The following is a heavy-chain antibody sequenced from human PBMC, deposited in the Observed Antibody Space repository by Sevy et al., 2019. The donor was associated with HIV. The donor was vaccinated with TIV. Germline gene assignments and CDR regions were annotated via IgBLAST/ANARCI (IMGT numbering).Heavy chain of an antibody. Sequence: GGSLRLSCVASGFTFGSYGMLWVRQAPGKGLEWVADIWFDGSNIHYADSVRSRFTISRDNSKNTLSLQMSSLRAEATAVYYCARERTYIFDYCGQGTLVTVSS. CDR1: GFTFGSYG. V-gene: IGHV3-33*01. J-gene: IGHJ4*02. CDR3: ARERTYIFDY. CDR2: IWFDGSNI.